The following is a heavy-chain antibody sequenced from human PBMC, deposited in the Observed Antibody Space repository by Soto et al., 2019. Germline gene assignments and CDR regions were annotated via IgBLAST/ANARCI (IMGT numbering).Heavy chain of an antibody. V-gene: IGHV1-18*01. Sequence: AASVKVSCKASGYTFSSYGISWVRQAPGQGLEWMGWISTYNGNTNYAQKLQGRVTMTTDTSTSTAYMELRSLRSDDTAVYYCAREGSSLFTDYYYYGMDVWGQGTTVTVSS. D-gene: IGHD6-13*01. CDR2: ISTYNGNT. J-gene: IGHJ6*02. CDR3: AREGSSLFTDYYYYGMDV. CDR1: GYTFSSYG.